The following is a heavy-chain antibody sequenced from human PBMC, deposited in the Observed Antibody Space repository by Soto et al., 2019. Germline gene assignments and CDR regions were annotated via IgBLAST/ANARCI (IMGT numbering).Heavy chain of an antibody. D-gene: IGHD5-18*01. Sequence: GGALRLSCAASGFTFSGSAMHWVRQASGKGLEWVGRIRSKANSYATAYAASAKGRFTISRDDSKNTAYLQMNSLKTEDTAVYYCTSDTARVYYGMDAWGQGTTVTVSS. CDR3: TSDTARVYYGMDA. CDR2: IRSKANSYAT. V-gene: IGHV3-73*01. J-gene: IGHJ6*02. CDR1: GFTFSGSA.